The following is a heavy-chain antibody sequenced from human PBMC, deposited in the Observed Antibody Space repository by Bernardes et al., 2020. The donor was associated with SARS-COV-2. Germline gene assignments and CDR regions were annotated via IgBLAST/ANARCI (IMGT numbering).Heavy chain of an antibody. CDR1: GFTFSGYS. D-gene: IGHD2-15*01. CDR2: ISSGSITT. CDR3: ARLGYCSGGTCPMDV. J-gene: IGHJ6*02. V-gene: IGHV3-48*01. Sequence: GSLRLSCAASGFTFSGYSMNWVRQAPGKGLEWLSYISSGSITTYYADSVKGRFTTSRDNAKNSLYLQMNSLRAEDTAVYYCARLGYCSGGTCPMDVWGQGTTVTVSS.